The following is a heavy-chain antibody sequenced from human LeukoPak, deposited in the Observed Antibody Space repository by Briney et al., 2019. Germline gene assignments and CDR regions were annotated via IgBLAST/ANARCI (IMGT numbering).Heavy chain of an antibody. Sequence: GGSLRLSCAASGFTFSSYAMSWVRQAPGKGLEWVSAISGSGGSTYYADSVKGRFTISRDNSKNTLYLQMNSLRAEDTAVYYCAKTRALGSVTATRRYFGYWGQGTLVTVSS. V-gene: IGHV3-23*01. CDR2: ISGSGGST. CDR3: AKTRALGSVTATRRYFGY. J-gene: IGHJ4*02. CDR1: GFTFSSYA. D-gene: IGHD2-21*02.